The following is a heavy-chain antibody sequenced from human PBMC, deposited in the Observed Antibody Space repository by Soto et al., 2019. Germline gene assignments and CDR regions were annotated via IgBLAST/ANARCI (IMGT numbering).Heavy chain of an antibody. CDR1: GASISSYH. CDR2: ISYSGTT. Sequence: SETLSLTCTVSGASISSYHWSWIRQPPGKGLEWIGYISYSGTTNQNPSLKSRVSISVDTSRSQLSLKLSSVTAADTAVYYCARGSGYDYWFDPWGQGTLVTVSS. CDR3: ARGSGYDYWFDP. D-gene: IGHD5-12*01. J-gene: IGHJ5*02. V-gene: IGHV4-59*12.